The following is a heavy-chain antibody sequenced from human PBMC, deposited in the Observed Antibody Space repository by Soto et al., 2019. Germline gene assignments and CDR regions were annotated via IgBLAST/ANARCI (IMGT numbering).Heavy chain of an antibody. D-gene: IGHD2-15*01. CDR1: GGSISSRRYY. J-gene: IGHJ1*01. V-gene: IGHV4-39*07. Sequence: LSLTCTVSGGSISSRRYYWCLIRQPPGKGLEWIGDINHSGSTNYNPSLKSRVTISVDTSKNQFSLKLSSVTAADTAVYYCARAPFGCSGGSCYPEYFQHWGQGTLVTVPS. CDR2: INHSGST. CDR3: ARAPFGCSGGSCYPEYFQH.